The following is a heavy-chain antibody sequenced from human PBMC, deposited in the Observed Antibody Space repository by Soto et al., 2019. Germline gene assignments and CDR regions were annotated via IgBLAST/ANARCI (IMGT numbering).Heavy chain of an antibody. CDR2: THHSGRT. Sequence: QVQLQESGPGLVKPSGTLSLTCTVSGGSMSSSNWWNWVRQPPGKGLEWIGETHHSGRTNYNPSHRRRVTISVDKSKTHFSLKLSSGTAADTAVYYCARSEATVLDYWGQGTLVTVSS. CDR1: GGSMSSSNW. CDR3: ARSEATVLDY. J-gene: IGHJ4*02. V-gene: IGHV4-4*02. D-gene: IGHD4-17*01.